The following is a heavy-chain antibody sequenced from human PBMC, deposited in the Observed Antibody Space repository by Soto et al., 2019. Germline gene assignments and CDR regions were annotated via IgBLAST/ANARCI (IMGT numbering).Heavy chain of an antibody. CDR2: IGPESGAT. Sequence: ASVKVSCKASGYTFTGHYIHWVRQAPEQGPEWMGEIGPESGATRYAQKFQGRVTMTRDMSITTVYMELNNLSPDDTAIYYCGRGRSGQIVVFYWGQGTPVTVSS. V-gene: IGHV1-2*02. CDR1: GYTFTGHY. J-gene: IGHJ4*02. CDR3: GRGRSGQIVVFY. D-gene: IGHD1-26*01.